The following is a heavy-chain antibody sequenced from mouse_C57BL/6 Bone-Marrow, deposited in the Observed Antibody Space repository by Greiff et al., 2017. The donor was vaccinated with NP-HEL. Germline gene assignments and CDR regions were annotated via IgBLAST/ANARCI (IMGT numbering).Heavy chain of an antibody. Sequence: VQLQQSGAELVKPGASVKLSCKASSYTFTSYWMHWVKQRPGQGLEWIGMIHPNSGSTNYNEKFKSKATLTVDKSSSTAYMQLSSLTSEDSAVYYCARSYYEDYWGQGTTLTVSS. V-gene: IGHV1-64*01. CDR3: ARSYYEDY. CDR1: SYTFTSYW. CDR2: IHPNSGST. D-gene: IGHD2-10*01. J-gene: IGHJ2*01.